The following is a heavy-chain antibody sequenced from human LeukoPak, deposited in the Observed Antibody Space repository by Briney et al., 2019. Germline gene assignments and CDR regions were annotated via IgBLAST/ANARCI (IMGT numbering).Heavy chain of an antibody. CDR3: VREGGVGATDY. J-gene: IGHJ4*02. CDR1: GGSVNSGDYY. Sequence: SETLSLICTVSGGSVNSGDYYWSWIRQPPGKGLEWIGYIYYSGSTYYNPSLKSRVTISVDTSKNQFSLKLSSVTAADTAVYYCVREGGVGATDYWGQGTLVTVSS. D-gene: IGHD1-26*01. V-gene: IGHV4-30-4*08. CDR2: IYYSGST.